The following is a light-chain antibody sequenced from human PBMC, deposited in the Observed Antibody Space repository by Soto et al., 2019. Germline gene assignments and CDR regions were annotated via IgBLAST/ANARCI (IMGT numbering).Light chain of an antibody. V-gene: IGKV1-39*01. CDR2: DAS. Sequence: DIQMTQSPSSLSASVVNIVTITLRASQSISTYLNWYQKKPGKAPNLLIYDASRLQSGVPSRFSGSGGGTDFTLSISSVQPEDFATYFCQQSYMDPITFGQGTRLE. J-gene: IGKJ5*01. CDR3: QQSYMDPIT. CDR1: QSISTY.